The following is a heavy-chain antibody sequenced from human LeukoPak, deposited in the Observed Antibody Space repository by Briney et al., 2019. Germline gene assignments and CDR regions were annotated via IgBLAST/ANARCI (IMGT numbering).Heavy chain of an antibody. D-gene: IGHD3-9*01. J-gene: IGHJ4*02. CDR2: IKQDGSEK. CDR3: ARDIYACSDILTGYYNY. V-gene: IGHV3-7*03. Sequence: GGSLRLSCAASGFTFSTYWMNWVRQAPGEGREWVANIKQDGSEKYYVDSVKGRFTISRDNAKNSLYLQMNSLRAEDTAVYYCARDIYACSDILTGYYNYWGQGTLVTVSS. CDR1: GFTFSTYW.